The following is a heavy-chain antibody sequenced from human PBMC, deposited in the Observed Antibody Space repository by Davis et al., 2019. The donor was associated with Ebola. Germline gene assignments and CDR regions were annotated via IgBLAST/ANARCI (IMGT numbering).Heavy chain of an antibody. Sequence: ASVKVSCKASGYTFASYGITWVRQAPGQGLEWMGWISAYNGNTNYAQRLQGRVTMSTDTSTSTAYMELRSLRSDDTAVYYCTRGNSWDAPFDYWGQGTLVTVSS. CDR3: TRGNSWDAPFDY. CDR2: ISAYNGNT. J-gene: IGHJ4*02. CDR1: GYTFASYG. D-gene: IGHD6-13*01. V-gene: IGHV1-18*04.